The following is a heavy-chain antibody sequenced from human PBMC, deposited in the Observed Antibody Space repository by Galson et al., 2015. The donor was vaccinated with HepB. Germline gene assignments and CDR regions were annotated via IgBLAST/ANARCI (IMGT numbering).Heavy chain of an antibody. D-gene: IGHD3-3*01. CDR3: ARGQRITIFGVATGPLFY. Sequence: SVKVSCEASGYTFTGYYMHWVRQAPGQGLEWMGRINPNSGGTNYAQKFQGRVTMTRDTSISTAYMEPSRLRSDDTVVYYCARGQRITIFGVATGPLFYWGQGTLVTVSS. V-gene: IGHV1-2*05. CDR1: GYTFTGYY. J-gene: IGHJ4*02. CDR2: INPNSGGT.